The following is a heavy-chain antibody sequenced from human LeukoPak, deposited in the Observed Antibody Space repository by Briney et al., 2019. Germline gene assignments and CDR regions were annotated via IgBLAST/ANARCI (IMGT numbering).Heavy chain of an antibody. CDR1: GGSISSSNW. D-gene: IGHD3-22*01. CDR3: ARVLGDSSGYYYPYYYYMDV. Sequence: PSETLSLTCAVSGGSISSSNWWSWVRQPPGKGLEWIGEIYHSGSTNYNPSLKSRVTISVDRSKNQFSLKLSSVTAADTAVYYCARVLGDSSGYYYPYYYYMDVWGKGTTVTVSS. V-gene: IGHV4-4*02. J-gene: IGHJ6*03. CDR2: IYHSGST.